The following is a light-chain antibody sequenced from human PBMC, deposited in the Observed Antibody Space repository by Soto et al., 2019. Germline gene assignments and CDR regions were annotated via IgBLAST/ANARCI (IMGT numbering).Light chain of an antibody. CDR1: QSISSW. J-gene: IGKJ1*01. CDR3: QHYNSYPLT. CDR2: KAS. V-gene: IGKV1-5*03. Sequence: DIPMTQSPSTLSASVGDRVTITCRASQSISSWLAGYQQKPGKAPKLLNYKASSLESGVPSRFSGSGPWTDFIRTISSLQPDDFATYYCQHYNSYPLTCGEGTKAEIK.